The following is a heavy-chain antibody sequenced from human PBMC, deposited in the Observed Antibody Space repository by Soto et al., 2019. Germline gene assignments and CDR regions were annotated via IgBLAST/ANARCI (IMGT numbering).Heavy chain of an antibody. CDR1: GFTFRSFT. CDR2: ISSNSAYI. Sequence: EVQLVESGGGLVKPGGSLRLSCAASGFTFRSFTMNWVRQAPGKGLEWVSTISSNSAYIYYTDALRGRFTISRDNAKNSLHLQMNSLRAEDTAVYDCTRDAARDSSARGWFAPWGAGTLVPVSS. D-gene: IGHD6-13*01. J-gene: IGHJ5*02. CDR3: TRDAARDSSARGWFAP. V-gene: IGHV3-21*02.